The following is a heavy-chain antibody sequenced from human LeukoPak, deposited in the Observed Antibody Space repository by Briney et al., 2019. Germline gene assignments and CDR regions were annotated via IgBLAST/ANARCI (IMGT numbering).Heavy chain of an antibody. Sequence: ASVKVSCKASGYTFTGYYMHWVRQAPGQGLEWMGWINPNSGGTNYAQKFQGRVTTTRDTSISTAYMELSRLRSDDTAVYYCARQVAVAGSQRFDPWGQGTLVTVSS. J-gene: IGHJ5*02. D-gene: IGHD6-19*01. CDR2: INPNSGGT. CDR1: GYTFTGYY. V-gene: IGHV1-2*02. CDR3: ARQVAVAGSQRFDP.